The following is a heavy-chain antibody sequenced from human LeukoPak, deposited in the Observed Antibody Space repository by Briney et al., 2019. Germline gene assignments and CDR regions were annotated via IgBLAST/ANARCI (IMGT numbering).Heavy chain of an antibody. CDR1: GFTFSSYW. V-gene: IGHV3-74*01. Sequence: QSGGSLRLSCAASGFTFSSYWMHWVRQAPGKGLVWVSRINSDGSSTSYADSVKGRFTISRDNAKNTLYLQMNSLRAEDTAVYYCARGGDIVVVPAAMDYYYGMDVWGQGTTVTVSS. D-gene: IGHD2-2*01. CDR2: INSDGSST. J-gene: IGHJ6*02. CDR3: ARGGDIVVVPAAMDYYYGMDV.